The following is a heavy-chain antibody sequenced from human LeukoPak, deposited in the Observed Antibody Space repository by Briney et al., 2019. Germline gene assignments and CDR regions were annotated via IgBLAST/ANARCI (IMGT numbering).Heavy chain of an antibody. V-gene: IGHV3-48*03. CDR1: GFTFDDYA. CDR3: AELGITMIGGV. J-gene: IGHJ6*04. CDR2: ISSSGSTI. Sequence: PGGSLRLSCGASGFTFDDYAIHWVRQAPGKGLEWVSYISSSGSTIYYAESVKGRFTISRDNAKNSLYLQMNSLRAEDTAVYYCAELGITMIGGVWGKGTTVTISS. D-gene: IGHD3-10*02.